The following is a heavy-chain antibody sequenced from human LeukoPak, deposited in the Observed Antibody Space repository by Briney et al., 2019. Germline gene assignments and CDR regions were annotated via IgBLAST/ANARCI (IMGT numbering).Heavy chain of an antibody. V-gene: IGHV4-59*08. CDR1: GGSISSYY. CDR3: ARGGTMTTVPL. CDR2: IFYSGST. Sequence: PSETLSLTCTVSGGSISSYYWSWIRQPPGKGPEWIGYIFYSGSTNYNPSLKSRVTISVDTSKNQFSLKLSSVTAADTAVYYCARGGTMTTVPLWGQGTLVTVSS. D-gene: IGHD4-17*01. J-gene: IGHJ4*02.